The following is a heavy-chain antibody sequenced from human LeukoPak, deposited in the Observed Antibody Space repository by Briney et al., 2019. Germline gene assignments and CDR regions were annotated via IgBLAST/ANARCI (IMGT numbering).Heavy chain of an antibody. J-gene: IGHJ3*02. D-gene: IGHD3-22*01. CDR1: GGSISSYY. Sequence: SETLSLTCTVSGGSISSYYWSWIRQPPGKGLEWIGYIYYSGSTSYNPSLKSRVTISVDTSKNQFSLKLSSVTAADTAVYYCARLNTYYYDSSGYYDYYAFDIWGQGTMVTVSS. CDR2: IYYSGST. CDR3: ARLNTYYYDSSGYYDYYAFDI. V-gene: IGHV4-59*08.